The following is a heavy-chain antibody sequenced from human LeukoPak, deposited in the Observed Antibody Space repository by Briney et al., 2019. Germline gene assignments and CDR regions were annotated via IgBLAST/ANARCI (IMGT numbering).Heavy chain of an antibody. CDR2: ISGTTDTT. Sequence: GGSLRLSCAASGFTFSNYAMTWVRQTPGKGLEWVSPISGTTDTTYNADSVKGRCTISRDNSKNTVYLQMKSLRDEDTAVYYCARVADREGNNYDSIDNWGQGTMVTVSP. D-gene: IGHD3-22*01. CDR3: ARVADREGNNYDSIDN. J-gene: IGHJ3*02. CDR1: GFTFSNYA. V-gene: IGHV3-23*01.